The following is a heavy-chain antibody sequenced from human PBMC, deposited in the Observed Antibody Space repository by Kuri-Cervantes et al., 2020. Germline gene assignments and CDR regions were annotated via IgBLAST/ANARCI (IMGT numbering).Heavy chain of an antibody. J-gene: IGHJ6*02. D-gene: IGHD2/OR15-2a*01. V-gene: IGHV3-9*01. CDR2: ISWNSGSI. CDR1: GFTFDDYA. Sequence: SLKISCAASGFTFDDYAMHWVRQAPGKGLEWVSGISWNSGSIGYADSVKGRFTISRDNAKNSLYLQMNSLRAEDTALYYCAKDIFLYGMGVWGQGTTVTVSS. CDR3: AKDIFLYGMGV.